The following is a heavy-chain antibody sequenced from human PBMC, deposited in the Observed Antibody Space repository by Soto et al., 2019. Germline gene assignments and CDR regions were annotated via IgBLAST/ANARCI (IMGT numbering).Heavy chain of an antibody. V-gene: IGHV4-61*01. CDR3: ARGGIMWTQYFFDY. CDR1: GYSVSFTNYF. CDR2: VYYTGTT. D-gene: IGHD5-18*01. J-gene: IGHJ4*02. Sequence: GYSVSFTNYFFSSIRQPPGKGLEWIGYVYYTGTTDYNPSFKSRVTMSIDPSKNQFSLKVNSVTAADTAVYFCARGGIMWTQYFFDYWGQGAPVTVSS.